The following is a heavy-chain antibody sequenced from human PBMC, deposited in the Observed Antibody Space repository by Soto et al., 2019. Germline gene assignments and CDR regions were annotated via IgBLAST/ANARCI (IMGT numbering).Heavy chain of an antibody. J-gene: IGHJ4*02. V-gene: IGHV3-23*01. Sequence: GGSLRLSCAASGFTFSSYAMSWVRQAPGKGLEWVSAISGSGGSTYYADSVKGRFTISRDNSKNTLYLQMNSLRAEDTAGYYCAKDSGIAAAATLGYWGQGTLVTVSS. CDR1: GFTFSSYA. CDR3: AKDSGIAAAATLGY. D-gene: IGHD6-13*01. CDR2: ISGSGGST.